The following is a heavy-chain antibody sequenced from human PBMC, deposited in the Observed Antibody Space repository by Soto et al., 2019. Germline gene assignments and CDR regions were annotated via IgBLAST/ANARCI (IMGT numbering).Heavy chain of an antibody. V-gene: IGHV1-69*08. D-gene: IGHD6-6*01. CDR3: ARDDSSSLIDV. J-gene: IGHJ6*03. CDR1: GGTFSSYT. Sequence: QVQLVQSGAEVKKPGSSVKVSCKASGGTFSSYTISWVRQAPGQGLEWMGRIIPILGMTNYAQKFQGRVTITADRSTSTAYMEVSSLRSEDTAVYYCARDDSSSLIDVWGKGTKVTVSS. CDR2: IIPILGMT.